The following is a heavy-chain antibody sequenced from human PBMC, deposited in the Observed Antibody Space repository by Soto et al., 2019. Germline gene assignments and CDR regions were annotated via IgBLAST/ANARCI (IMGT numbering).Heavy chain of an antibody. D-gene: IGHD3-10*01. CDR1: GFTLSNYW. Sequence: EVQLVESGGVSVQPGGSLRLSCTASGFTLSNYWMHWVRQAPGKGLVWVSRINTDGSTTTYADSVKGRFTSSRDNAKKTLYLQMNSLRDEDTAVYYCVRIRRGDGYTFGYWGQGTLVTVSS. CDR2: INTDGSTT. J-gene: IGHJ4*02. CDR3: VRIRRGDGYTFGY. V-gene: IGHV3-74*01.